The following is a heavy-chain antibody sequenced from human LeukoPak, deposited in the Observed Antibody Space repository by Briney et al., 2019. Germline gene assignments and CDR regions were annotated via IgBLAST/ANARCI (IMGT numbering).Heavy chain of an antibody. Sequence: PSETLSLTCTVSGGSISSSSYYWGWIRQPPGKGLEWIGSIYYSGSTYCNPSLKSRVTISVDTSKNQFSLKLSSVTAADTAVYYCARDLVVVVPAASDWFDPWGQGTLVTVSS. D-gene: IGHD2-2*01. CDR1: GGSISSSSYY. CDR3: ARDLVVVVPAASDWFDP. V-gene: IGHV4-39*07. J-gene: IGHJ5*02. CDR2: IYYSGST.